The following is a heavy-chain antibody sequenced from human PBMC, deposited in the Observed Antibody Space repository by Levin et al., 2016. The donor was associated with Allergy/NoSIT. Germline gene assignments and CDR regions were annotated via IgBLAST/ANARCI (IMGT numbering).Heavy chain of an antibody. CDR2: IYTSGST. J-gene: IGHJ4*02. CDR1: GGSISSGSYY. Sequence: SETLSLTCTVSGGSISSGSYYWSWIRQPAGKGLEWIGRIYTSGSTNYNPSLKSRVTISVDTSKNQFSLKLSSVTAADTAVYYCARGYPTFDYWGQGTLVTVSS. V-gene: IGHV4-61*02. D-gene: IGHD2-15*01. CDR3: ARGYPTFDY.